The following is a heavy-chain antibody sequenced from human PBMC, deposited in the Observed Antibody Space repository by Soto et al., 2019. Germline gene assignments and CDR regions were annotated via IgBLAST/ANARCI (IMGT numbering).Heavy chain of an antibody. CDR1: GYTFTSYG. J-gene: IGHJ4*02. CDR2: ISAYNGNT. CDR3: ARDLGVEQLVRTSPFDY. Sequence: QVQLVQSGAEVKKPGASVKVSCKASGYTFTSYGISWVRQAPGPGLEWMGWISAYNGNTNYAQKLQGRVTMTTDTSTSTAYMERRSLRSDDTAVYYCARDLGVEQLVRTSPFDYWGQGTLFTVAS. D-gene: IGHD6-6*01. V-gene: IGHV1-18*04.